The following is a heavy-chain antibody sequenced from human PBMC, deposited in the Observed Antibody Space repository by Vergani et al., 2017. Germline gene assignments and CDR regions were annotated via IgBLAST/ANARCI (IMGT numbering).Heavy chain of an antibody. CDR1: GFTFSSYS. Sequence: EVQLVESGGGLVKPGGSLRLSCAASGFTFSSYSMNWVRQAPGKGLEWVSSISSSSRYIYYADSVKGRFTISRDNAKNSLYLQMNSLRAEDTAVYYCARGYYDSSVPGDWGQGTLVTVSS. V-gene: IGHV3-21*01. CDR3: ARGYYDSSVPGD. CDR2: ISSSSRYI. D-gene: IGHD3-22*01. J-gene: IGHJ4*02.